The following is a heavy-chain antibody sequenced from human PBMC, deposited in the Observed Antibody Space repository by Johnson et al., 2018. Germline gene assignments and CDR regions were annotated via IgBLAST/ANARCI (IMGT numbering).Heavy chain of an antibody. D-gene: IGHD6-19*01. Sequence: QVRLVQSGGGVVQPGTSLRLSCGASGVTLSTSIIHWVRQAPGKGLAWVALISHDAITKSFGDSAKDRFTISRATSKNTVFLQMTSLRVEDTAAYYSAREEYSGGRAGIFPIWGQGTMVTVSP. J-gene: IGHJ3*02. V-gene: IGHV3-30*03. CDR3: AREEYSGGRAGIFPI. CDR2: ISHDAITK. CDR1: GVTLSTSI.